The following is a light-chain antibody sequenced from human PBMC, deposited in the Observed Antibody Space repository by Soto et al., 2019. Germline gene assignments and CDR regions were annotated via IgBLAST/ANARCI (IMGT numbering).Light chain of an antibody. CDR2: EVS. V-gene: IGLV2-18*02. Sequence: QSVLTQPPSVSGSPGQSVTISCTGTSSDVGSYNRVSWYQQPPGTAPKLMIYEVSNRPSGVPDRFSGSKSGNTASLTISGLQAEDEADYYCNSYTSCGTYVFGTGTKVTVL. CDR1: SSDVGSYNR. J-gene: IGLJ1*01. CDR3: NSYTSCGTYV.